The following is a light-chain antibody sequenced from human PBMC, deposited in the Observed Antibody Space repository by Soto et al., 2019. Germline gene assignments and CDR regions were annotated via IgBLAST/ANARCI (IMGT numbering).Light chain of an antibody. V-gene: IGLV1-40*01. J-gene: IGLJ2*01. CDR3: QSYDISLSVV. CDR1: SSNIGAGYD. CDR2: GNS. Sequence: QSVLTQPPSVSGAPGQRVTISCTGSSSNIGAGYDVHWYHQLPGTAPKLLIYGNSNRPSGVPDRFSGSKSGTSASLAITGLQAEDVADYYCQSYDISLSVVFGGGTKLTV.